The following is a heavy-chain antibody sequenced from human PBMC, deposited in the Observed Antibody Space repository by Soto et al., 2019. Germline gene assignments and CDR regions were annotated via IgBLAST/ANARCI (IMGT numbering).Heavy chain of an antibody. CDR1: GVNSIRHY. Sequence: ETISHKRSVGGVNSIRHYSSWLRQPPGKGLEWIGFIHYTGTTRYNPSLKSRLTILLDRSKNQFSLNLNSVTAADTAMYYCAKGAGWYPFWGQGTLVPV. CDR3: AKGAGWYPF. V-gene: IGHV4-59*11. CDR2: IHYTGTT. D-gene: IGHD2-15*01. J-gene: IGHJ4*02.